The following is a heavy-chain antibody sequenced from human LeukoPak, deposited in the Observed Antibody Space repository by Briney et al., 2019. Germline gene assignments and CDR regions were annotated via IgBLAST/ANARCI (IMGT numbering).Heavy chain of an antibody. CDR2: ISAYNGDT. Sequence: HVASVKVSCKASGYTFTSYGISWVRQAPGQGLEWMGWISAYNGDTNYAQKLQGRVTMTTDTSTSTAYMELRSLRSDDTAVYYCARAMNAPGFGAGWFDPWGQGTLVTVSS. J-gene: IGHJ5*02. CDR1: GYTFTSYG. D-gene: IGHD3-10*01. V-gene: IGHV1-18*01. CDR3: ARAMNAPGFGAGWFDP.